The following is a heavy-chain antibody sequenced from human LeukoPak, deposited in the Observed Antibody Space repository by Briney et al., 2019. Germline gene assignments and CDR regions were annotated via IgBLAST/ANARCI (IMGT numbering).Heavy chain of an antibody. V-gene: IGHV1-18*01. CDR2: ISAYNGNT. CDR1: GYTFTSYG. D-gene: IGHD3-22*01. J-gene: IGHJ4*02. Sequence: ASVKVSCKAPGYTFTSYGISWVRQAPGQGLEWMGWISAYNGNTNYAQKLQGRVTMTTDTSTSTAYMELRSLRSENTAVYYCARAYYYDSSGYSGLDYWGQGTLVTVSS. CDR3: ARAYYYDSSGYSGLDY.